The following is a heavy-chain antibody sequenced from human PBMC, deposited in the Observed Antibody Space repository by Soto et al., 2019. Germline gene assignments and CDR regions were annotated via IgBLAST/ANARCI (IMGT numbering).Heavy chain of an antibody. CDR1: GFTFSSYG. Sequence: QVQLVESGGGVVQPGRSLRLSCAASGFTFSSYGMHWVRQAPGKGLEWVAVISYDGSNKYYADSVKGRFTISRDNSKNTLYLQMNSLRAEDTAVYYCAKDKSWGYFDWLLEGIDYWGQGTLVTVSS. J-gene: IGHJ4*02. V-gene: IGHV3-30*18. D-gene: IGHD3-9*01. CDR3: AKDKSWGYFDWLLEGIDY. CDR2: ISYDGSNK.